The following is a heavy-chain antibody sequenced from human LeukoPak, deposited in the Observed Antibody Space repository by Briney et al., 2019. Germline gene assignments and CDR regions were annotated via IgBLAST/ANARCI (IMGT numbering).Heavy chain of an antibody. Sequence: GASVKVSCKASGYTFTSYAMHWVRQAPGQRLEWMGWINAGNGNTKYSQKFQGRVTFTRDTSASTAYMELSSLRSEDTAVYYCAREGLGELTLDYWGQGTLVTVSS. CDR1: GYTFTSYA. J-gene: IGHJ4*02. CDR3: AREGLGELTLDY. D-gene: IGHD3-16*01. V-gene: IGHV1-3*01. CDR2: INAGNGNT.